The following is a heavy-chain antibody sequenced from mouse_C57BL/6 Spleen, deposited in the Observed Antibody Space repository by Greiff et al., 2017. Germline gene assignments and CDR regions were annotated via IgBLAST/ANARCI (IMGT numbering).Heavy chain of an antibody. CDR2: INPSSGYP. Sequence: QVQLQQSGAELAKPGASVTLSCKASGYTFTSYWMHWVKQRPGQGLAWIGYINPSSGYPKYNQKFKDKATLTADKSSSTAYMQLSSLTYEYSAVYYCAREGQGFAYWGQGTLVTVSA. D-gene: IGHD3-3*01. J-gene: IGHJ3*01. CDR3: AREGQGFAY. V-gene: IGHV1-7*01. CDR1: GYTFTSYW.